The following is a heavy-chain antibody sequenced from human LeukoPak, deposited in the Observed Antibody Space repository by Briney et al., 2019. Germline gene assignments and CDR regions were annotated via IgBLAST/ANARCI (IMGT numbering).Heavy chain of an antibody. V-gene: IGHV4-59*11. CDR2: VYYTGST. D-gene: IGHD3-10*01. Sequence: PSETLSLTCSVSGASISTLYWSWIRQPPGKGLEWIGYVYYTGSTNYNPSLKSRVTIFPDTSKNQFSLKLSSVTAADTAVYYCARVGTYGSGSYLSWLDYWGQGTLVTVSS. J-gene: IGHJ4*02. CDR1: GASISTLY. CDR3: ARVGTYGSGSYLSWLDY.